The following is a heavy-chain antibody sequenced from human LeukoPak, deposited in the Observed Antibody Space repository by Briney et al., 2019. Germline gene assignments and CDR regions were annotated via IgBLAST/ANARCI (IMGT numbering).Heavy chain of an antibody. J-gene: IGHJ5*02. CDR2: ISGSGGST. CDR3: ASEYYYDSSGYYYA. V-gene: IGHV3-23*01. D-gene: IGHD3-22*01. Sequence: GSLRLSCAASGFTFSSYTMSWVRQAPGQGLEWVSAISGSGGSTYYADSVKGRFTISRDNSKNTLYLQMNSLRAEDTAVYYCASEYYYDSSGYYYAWGQGTLVTVSS. CDR1: GFTFSSYT.